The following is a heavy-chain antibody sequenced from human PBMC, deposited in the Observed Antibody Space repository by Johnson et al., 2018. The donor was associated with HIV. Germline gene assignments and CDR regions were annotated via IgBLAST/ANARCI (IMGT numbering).Heavy chain of an antibody. D-gene: IGHD3-9*01. J-gene: IGHJ3*02. CDR3: ARELPSYDIWTGPGAFDI. V-gene: IGHV3-74*01. Sequence: VLLVESGGGVVQPGGSLRLSCAASGFTFSSHWMHWVRQAPGKGLVWVSRINSDGSSTSYADSVKGRFIISRDNSKNTLYLQMNSLRAEDTAVYYCARELPSYDIWTGPGAFDIWGQGTMVTVSS. CDR2: INSDGSST. CDR1: GFTFSSHW.